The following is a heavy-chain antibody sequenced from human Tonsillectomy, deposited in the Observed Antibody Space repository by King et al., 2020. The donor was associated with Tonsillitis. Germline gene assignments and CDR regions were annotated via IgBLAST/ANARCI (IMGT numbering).Heavy chain of an antibody. D-gene: IGHD3-9*01. J-gene: IGHJ6*02. CDR2: FDPEVSET. Sequence: QLVQSGAEVKKPGASVKVSCKVSGYSLTELSMHWVRQAPGKGLEWMGGFDPEVSETIYAQKFQGRVTMTEDTSTDTAYMELSSLRSEDTAVYYCATDRNSGRYFDWLSPSGMDVWGQGTTVTVSS. CDR3: ATDRNSGRYFDWLSPSGMDV. CDR1: GYSLTELS. V-gene: IGHV1-24*01.